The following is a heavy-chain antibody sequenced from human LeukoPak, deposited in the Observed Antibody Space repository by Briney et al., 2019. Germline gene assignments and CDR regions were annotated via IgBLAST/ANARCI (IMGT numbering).Heavy chain of an antibody. CDR1: GFTFSSYA. V-gene: IGHV3-30-3*01. Sequence: GGSLRLSCAASGFTFSSYAMHWVRQAPGKGLEWVAVISYDGSDKYYAGSVKGRFTFSRDNSKNTLYLQMNSLRPDDTALYYCAREDRGYICMPWGQGALVSVSS. CDR2: ISYDGSDK. J-gene: IGHJ4*02. CDR3: AREDRGYICMP. D-gene: IGHD6-25*01.